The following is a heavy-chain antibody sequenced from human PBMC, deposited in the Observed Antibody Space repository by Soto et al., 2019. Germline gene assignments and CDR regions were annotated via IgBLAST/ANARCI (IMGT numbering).Heavy chain of an antibody. CDR1: GGSFSGYY. D-gene: IGHD3-10*01. CDR2: INHSGST. V-gene: IGHV4-34*01. J-gene: IGHJ6*02. Sequence: SETLSLTCAVYGGSFSGYYWSWIRQPPGKGLEWIGEINHSGSTNYNPSLKSRVTISVDTSKNQFSLKLSSVTPADTAVYYCARGSRLLWFGELLYKDYGMDVWGQGTTVTVSS. CDR3: ARGSRLLWFGELLYKDYGMDV.